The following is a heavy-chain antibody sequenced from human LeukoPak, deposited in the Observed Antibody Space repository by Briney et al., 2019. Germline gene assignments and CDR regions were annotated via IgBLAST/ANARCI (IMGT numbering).Heavy chain of an antibody. CDR1: GGTFSSYA. CDR3: ARDLMGDYGDWNFDY. D-gene: IGHD4-17*01. Sequence: SVKVSCKASGGTFSSYAISWVRQAPGQRLEWMGGIIPIFGTANYAQKFQGRVTITADKSTSTAYMELSSLRSEDTAVYYCARDLMGDYGDWNFDYWGQGTLVTVSS. J-gene: IGHJ4*02. V-gene: IGHV1-69*06. CDR2: IIPIFGTA.